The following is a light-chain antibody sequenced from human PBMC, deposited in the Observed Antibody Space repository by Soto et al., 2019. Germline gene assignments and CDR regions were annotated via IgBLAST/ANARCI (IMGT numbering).Light chain of an antibody. J-gene: IGLJ7*01. CDR3: AAWDDSLSVPV. Sequence: QSVLTQPPSASGTPGQRVAISCSGSSSNIGSNFVYWYQHLPGMAPKLLIYRNNQRPPGVPDRFSGSKSGTSASLAISGLRSEDEADYFCAAWDDSLSVPVFGGGTQLTVL. CDR2: RNN. CDR1: SSNIGSNF. V-gene: IGLV1-47*01.